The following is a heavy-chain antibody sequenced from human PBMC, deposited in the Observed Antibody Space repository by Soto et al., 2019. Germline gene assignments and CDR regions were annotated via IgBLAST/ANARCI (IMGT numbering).Heavy chain of an antibody. CDR1: GFTFSSYG. V-gene: IGHV3-30*03. Sequence: GGSLRLSCAASGFTFSSYGMHWVRQAPGKGLEWVAVISYDGSNKYYADSVKGRFTISRDNSKNTLYLQMNSLKTEDTAVYYCTTSRLGSSPTYPGSYSSRHYYYGMDVWGQGTTVTVSS. J-gene: IGHJ6*02. CDR3: TTSRLGSSPTYPGSYSSRHYYYGMDV. D-gene: IGHD6-6*01. CDR2: ISYDGSNK.